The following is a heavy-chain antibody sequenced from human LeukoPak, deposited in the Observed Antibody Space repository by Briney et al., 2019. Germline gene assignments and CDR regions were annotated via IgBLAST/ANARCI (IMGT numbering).Heavy chain of an antibody. CDR2: INWNGGST. CDR1: GFTFDDYG. D-gene: IGHD6-13*01. J-gene: IGHJ4*02. V-gene: IGHV3-20*04. CDR3: ARGVARSLVAAAGYFDY. Sequence: GGSLRLSCAASGFTFDDYGMSWVRQAPGKGLEWVSGINWNGGSTGYADSVKGRFTISRDNAKNSLYLQMNSLRAEDTALYYCARGVARSLVAAAGYFDYWGQGTLVTVSS.